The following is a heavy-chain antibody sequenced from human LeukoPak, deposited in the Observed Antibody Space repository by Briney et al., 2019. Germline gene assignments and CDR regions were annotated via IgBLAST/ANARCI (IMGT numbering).Heavy chain of an antibody. J-gene: IGHJ4*02. Sequence: ASVKVSCKASGYTFTSYAMHWVRQAPGQGLEWMGWITPSGGTNYPQKFQGRVAITRDTSITTAYMDLSRLTSDDTAVYYCAIERYGGGFAHCDYWGQGALVTVSS. CDR1: GYTFTSYA. CDR2: ITPSGGT. V-gene: IGHV1-2*02. D-gene: IGHD4-23*01. CDR3: AIERYGGGFAHCDY.